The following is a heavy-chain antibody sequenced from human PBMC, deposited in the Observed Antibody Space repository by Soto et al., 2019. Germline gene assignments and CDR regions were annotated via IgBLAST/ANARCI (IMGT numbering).Heavy chain of an antibody. CDR3: AREVNSSPARGPNWFDP. V-gene: IGHV4-4*02. J-gene: IGHJ5*02. CDR1: GDSINNSHW. D-gene: IGHD6-13*01. CDR2: TYHSGTT. Sequence: QVQLQESGPGLVQPSGTLSLTCAVSGDSINNSHWWSWVRQTPGKGLGWFGETYHSGTTNYNPSLKTRVTISIDKSKNQFSLKMNSVTAADTAVYYCAREVNSSPARGPNWFDPWGQGTLVTVSS.